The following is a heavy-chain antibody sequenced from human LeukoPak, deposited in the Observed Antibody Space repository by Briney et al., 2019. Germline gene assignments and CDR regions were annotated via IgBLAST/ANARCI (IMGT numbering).Heavy chain of an antibody. J-gene: IGHJ4*02. D-gene: IGHD3-22*01. CDR1: GFTFSSYW. CDR3: ARTAEEYYYDSSGYCDY. V-gene: IGHV3-7*01. Sequence: GGSLRLSCAASGFTFSSYWMSWVRQAPGKGLEWVANIKQDGSEKYYVDSVKGRFTISRDNAKNSLYLQMNSLRAEDTAVYYCARTAEEYYYDSSGYCDYWGQGTLVTVSS. CDR2: IKQDGSEK.